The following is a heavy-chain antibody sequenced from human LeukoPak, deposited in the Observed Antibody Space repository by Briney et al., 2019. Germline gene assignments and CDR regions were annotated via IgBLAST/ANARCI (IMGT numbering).Heavy chain of an antibody. Sequence: GGSLRLSCAASGFTVSSNYMSWVRQAPGKGLEWVSVIYSGGSTYYADSVKGRFTISRDDSKNTLYPQMNSLRAEGTAVYYCARGLNYYDSSGYSIPIYWGQGTLVTVSS. CDR1: GFTVSSNY. J-gene: IGHJ4*02. CDR3: ARGLNYYDSSGYSIPIY. V-gene: IGHV3-53*01. D-gene: IGHD3-22*01. CDR2: IYSGGST.